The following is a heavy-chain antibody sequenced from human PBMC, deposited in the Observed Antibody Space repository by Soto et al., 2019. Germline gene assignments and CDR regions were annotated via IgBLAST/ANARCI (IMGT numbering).Heavy chain of an antibody. J-gene: IGHJ4*02. CDR1: GFTFSSYS. Sequence: EVQLVESGGGLVKPGGSLRLSCAASGFTFSSYSMNWVRQAPGKGLEWVSSISSSSNYIHYADSVKGRFTISRDNAKNSLYLQVNSLRAEDTAVYYCAREGTYYDILTGYYLYYFDYWGQGTLVTVSS. V-gene: IGHV3-21*01. CDR3: AREGTYYDILTGYYLYYFDY. CDR2: ISSSSNYI. D-gene: IGHD3-9*01.